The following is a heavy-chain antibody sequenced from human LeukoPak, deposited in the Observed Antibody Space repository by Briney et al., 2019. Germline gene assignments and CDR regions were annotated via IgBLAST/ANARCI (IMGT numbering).Heavy chain of an antibody. CDR2: IKPDGSER. V-gene: IGHV3-7*03. CDR3: ARDQNY. J-gene: IGHJ4*02. Sequence: GGSLRLSCAASGFTFSSYWMTWFRQAPGKGLEWVANIKPDGSERYYVDSVKGRFTISRDNAKNSLYLQMDSLRVDDTAVYYCARDQNYWGQGTLVIVSS. CDR1: GFTFSSYW.